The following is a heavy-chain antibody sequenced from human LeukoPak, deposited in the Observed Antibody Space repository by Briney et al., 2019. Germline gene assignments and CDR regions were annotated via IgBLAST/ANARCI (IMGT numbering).Heavy chain of an antibody. CDR3: ARLRITIFGVVNPLDY. CDR2: INPNSGGT. J-gene: IGHJ4*02. V-gene: IGHV1-2*02. Sequence: GASVKVSCKASGYTFTNYGITWVRQAPGQGLEWMGWINPNSGGTNYAQKFQGRVTMTRDTSISTAYMELSRLRSDDTAVYYCARLRITIFGVVNPLDYWGQGTLVTVSS. CDR1: GYTFTNYG. D-gene: IGHD3-3*01.